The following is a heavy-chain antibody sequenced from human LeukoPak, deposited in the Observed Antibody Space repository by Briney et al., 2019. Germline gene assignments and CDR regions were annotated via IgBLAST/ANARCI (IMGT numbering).Heavy chain of an antibody. D-gene: IGHD5-24*01. Sequence: PSETLSLTRAVYGGSFSGYFWTWIRQPPGKRLGWIGEINHSGSANNNPSLRSRVTVSVDTSKNQFSLRLTSVTAADTAVYYCARGWGMATTNWGYWSQGTLVTVSS. CDR1: GGSFSGYF. V-gene: IGHV4-34*01. J-gene: IGHJ4*02. CDR3: ARGWGMATTNWGY. CDR2: INHSGSA.